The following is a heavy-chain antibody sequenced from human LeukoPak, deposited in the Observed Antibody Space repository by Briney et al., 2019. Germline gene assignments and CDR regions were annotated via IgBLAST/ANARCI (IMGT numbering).Heavy chain of an antibody. J-gene: IGHJ4*02. CDR3: ARDWESYFDY. CDR1: GFTFSSYA. V-gene: IGHV3-30*04. Sequence: GRSLRLSCAASGFTFSSYAMHWVRQAPGKGLEWVAVISYDGSNKYYADSVKGRFTISRDNSKNTLYLQMNSLRAEDTAVDYCARDWESYFDYWGQGTLVTVSS. D-gene: IGHD3-16*01. CDR2: ISYDGSNK.